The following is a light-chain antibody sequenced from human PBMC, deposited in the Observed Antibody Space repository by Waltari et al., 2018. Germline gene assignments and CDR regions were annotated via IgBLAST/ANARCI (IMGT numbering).Light chain of an antibody. J-gene: IGKJ3*01. CDR2: AGS. Sequence: QLTQSPSSLSASVGGSVPITCRASQGISSYLAWYQQKPGKAPKLLIYAGSTLLNGVPSRFSGGGFGTDFTLTISSLQPEDFATYYCQQVNSYPFTFGPGTTVDIK. V-gene: IGKV1-9*01. CDR3: QQVNSYPFT. CDR1: QGISSY.